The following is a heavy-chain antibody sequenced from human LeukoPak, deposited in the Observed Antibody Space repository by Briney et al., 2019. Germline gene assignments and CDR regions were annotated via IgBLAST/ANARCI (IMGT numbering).Heavy chain of an antibody. D-gene: IGHD2-21*01. CDR3: ATARTTVIPLNH. J-gene: IGHJ5*02. Sequence: ASVKVSCKASGDTFTGYYIHWVRQAPGQGLEWMGWINSNSPLAYYAQKFQGRVTMTRDTSIRTAYMDLTRLTSDDTALYYCATARTTVIPLNHWGQGTLVTVSS. CDR2: INSNSPLA. V-gene: IGHV1-2*02. CDR1: GDTFTGYY.